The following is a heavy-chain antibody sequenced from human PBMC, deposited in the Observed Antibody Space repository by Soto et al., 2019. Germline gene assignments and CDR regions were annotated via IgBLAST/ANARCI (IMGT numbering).Heavy chain of an antibody. Sequence: QVPLVESGGGVVQPGRSLRLSCAASGFAFGNFGMHWFRQAPGQGLEWVALISPNGGNKDYGASVKGRFTISRDNDQNTVFLQMNSLRGDDTALYFCAREGRFGSFFDCWGQGTLVTVSS. V-gene: IGHV3-30*03. CDR2: ISPNGGNK. CDR1: GFAFGNFG. D-gene: IGHD3-16*01. CDR3: AREGRFGSFFDC. J-gene: IGHJ4*02.